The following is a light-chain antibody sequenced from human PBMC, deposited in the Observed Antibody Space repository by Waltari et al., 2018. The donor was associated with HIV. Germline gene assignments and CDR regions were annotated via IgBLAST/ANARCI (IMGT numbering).Light chain of an antibody. CDR1: QSLLHSNGYNY. CDR3: MQALQTPRT. Sequence: IVMTQSPLSLPVTPGEPASISCKSSQSLLHSNGYNYLDWYLQKPGQSPQLLIYFGSNRASGVPDRFSGSGSGTDFTLKISRVGADDVGVYYCMQALQTPRTFGQGTKVEIK. J-gene: IGKJ1*01. CDR2: FGS. V-gene: IGKV2-28*01.